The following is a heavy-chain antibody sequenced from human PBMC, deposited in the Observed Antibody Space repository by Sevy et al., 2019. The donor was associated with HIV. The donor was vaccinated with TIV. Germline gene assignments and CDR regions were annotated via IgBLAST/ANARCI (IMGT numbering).Heavy chain of an antibody. V-gene: IGHV4-31*03. D-gene: IGHD3-3*01. CDR1: GGSISSGGYY. CDR3: ARAPLLRFLERSEAFDI. Sequence: SETLSLTCTVSGGSISSGGYYWSWIRQHPGKGLEWIGYIYYSGSTYYNPSLKSRVTISVDTSKNQFSLKLSSVTAADTAVYYCARAPLLRFLERSEAFDIRGQGTMVTVSS. J-gene: IGHJ3*02. CDR2: IYYSGST.